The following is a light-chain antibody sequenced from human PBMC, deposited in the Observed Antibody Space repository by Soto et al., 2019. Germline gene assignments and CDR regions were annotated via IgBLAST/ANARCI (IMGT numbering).Light chain of an antibody. CDR2: NNN. CDR3: AAWDDSLNGVV. CDR1: SSNIGSYS. V-gene: IGLV1-44*01. Sequence: QSVLTQPPSASGTPGQRITISCSGSSSNIGSYSVNWYQQFPGTAPNLLIYNNNQRPSGVPDRFSGSKFGTSVSLAISGLQSEDEADYYCAAWDDSLNGVVFGGGTKLTVL. J-gene: IGLJ2*01.